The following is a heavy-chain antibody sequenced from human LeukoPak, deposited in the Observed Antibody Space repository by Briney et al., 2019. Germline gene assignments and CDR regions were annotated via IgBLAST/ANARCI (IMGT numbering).Heavy chain of an antibody. J-gene: IGHJ4*02. V-gene: IGHV1-69*01. CDR1: VCTFISYA. CDR3: ARTYDFWTGYYFDY. CDR2: IIPIFGTA. D-gene: IGHD3-3*01. Sequence: GSSVKVSCKASVCTFISYAISWVRQAPGQGLEWMGGIIPIFGTANYAQKFQGRVTITADESTSTAYMELSSLRSEDTAVYYCARTYDFWTGYYFDYWGQGTLVTVSS.